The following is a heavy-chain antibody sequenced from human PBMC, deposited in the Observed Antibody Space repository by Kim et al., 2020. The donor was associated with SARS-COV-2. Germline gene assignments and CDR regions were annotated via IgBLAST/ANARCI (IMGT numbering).Heavy chain of an antibody. J-gene: IGHJ5*02. D-gene: IGHD6-19*01. V-gene: IGHV3-23*01. CDR1: GFTFSSYA. CDR3: AKIIQWLGYNWFDP. CDR2: ISGSGGST. Sequence: GGSLRLSCAASGFTFSSYAMSWVRQAPGKGLEWVSAISGSGGSTYYADSMKGRFTISRDNSKNTLYLQMNSLRAEDTAVYYCAKIIQWLGYNWFDPWGQGTLVTVSS.